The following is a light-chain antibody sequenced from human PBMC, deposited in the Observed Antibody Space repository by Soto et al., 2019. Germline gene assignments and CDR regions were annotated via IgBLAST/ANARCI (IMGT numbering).Light chain of an antibody. CDR3: QQYNTYPIT. CDR2: KAS. Sequence: DIPMTQSPSTLSASVGDRVTITCRASQSISSWLAWYQQKPGKAPNLLIYKASSLESGVPSRFSGSGSGTEFTLTINSLPPDDFATYYCQQYNTYPITFGQGTRLDIK. J-gene: IGKJ5*01. CDR1: QSISSW. V-gene: IGKV1-5*03.